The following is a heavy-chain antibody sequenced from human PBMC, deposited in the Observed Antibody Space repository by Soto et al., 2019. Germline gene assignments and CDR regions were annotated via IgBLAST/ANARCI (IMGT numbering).Heavy chain of an antibody. Sequence: QVQLVQSGAEVKKPGASVKVSCEASGYTFSSYGISWVRQAPGQGFEWMGWISGYNSITRYAQKSQGRVTMTTDTSTSTADRELRSLRSDDTAVYYCARAFGSTDYWGQGTLVTVSS. CDR3: ARAFGSTDY. J-gene: IGHJ4*02. V-gene: IGHV1-18*01. CDR2: ISGYNSIT. D-gene: IGHD6-13*01. CDR1: GYTFSSYG.